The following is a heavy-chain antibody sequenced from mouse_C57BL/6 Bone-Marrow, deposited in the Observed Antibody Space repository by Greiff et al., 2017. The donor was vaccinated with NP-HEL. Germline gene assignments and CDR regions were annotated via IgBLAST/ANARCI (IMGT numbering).Heavy chain of an antibody. J-gene: IGHJ4*01. CDR2: IDPENGDT. CDR1: GFNIKDDY. V-gene: IGHV14-4*01. CDR3: TTWADGYYYAMDY. Sequence: EVQLQQSGAELVRPGASVKLSCTASGFNIKDDYMHWVKQRPEQGLEWIGWIDPENGDTEYASKFQGKATITADTSSNTAYLQLSSLTSEDTAVYYCTTWADGYYYAMDYWGQGTSVTVSS. D-gene: IGHD2-3*01.